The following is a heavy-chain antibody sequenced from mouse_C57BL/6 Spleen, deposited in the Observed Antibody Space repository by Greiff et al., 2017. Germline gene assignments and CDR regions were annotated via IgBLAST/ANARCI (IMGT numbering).Heavy chain of an antibody. V-gene: IGHV1-64*01. CDR1: GYTFTSYW. D-gene: IGHD3-3*01. CDR2: IHPNSGST. CDR3: ARSGTEFFYWYFDV. J-gene: IGHJ1*03. Sequence: QVQLQQPGAELVKPGASVKLSCKASGYTFTSYWMHWVKQRPGQGLEWIGMIHPNSGSTNYNEKFKSKATLTVDKSSSTAYMQLSSLTSEDSAVYYCARSGTEFFYWYFDVWGTGTTVTVSS.